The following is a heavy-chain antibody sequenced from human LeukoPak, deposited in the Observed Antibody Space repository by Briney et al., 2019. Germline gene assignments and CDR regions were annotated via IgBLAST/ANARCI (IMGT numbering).Heavy chain of an antibody. J-gene: IGHJ4*02. V-gene: IGHV3-11*01. D-gene: IGHD2-2*01. Sequence: PGGSLRLSCAASGFTFSDYYMSWIRQAPGKGLEWVSYISSSGSTIYYADSVKGRFTISRDDTKNSLYLQMNSLRAEDTAVYYCARGDIVVVPDDYWGQGTLVTVSS. CDR3: ARGDIVVVPDDY. CDR1: GFTFSDYY. CDR2: ISSSGSTI.